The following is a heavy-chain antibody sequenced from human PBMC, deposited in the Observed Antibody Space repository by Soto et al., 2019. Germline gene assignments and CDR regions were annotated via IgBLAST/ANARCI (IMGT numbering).Heavy chain of an antibody. CDR3: ASILNFDWLFDY. CDR2: IYSGGST. D-gene: IGHD3-9*01. CDR1: GFTVSSNY. V-gene: IGHV3-66*01. Sequence: EVQLVESGGGLVQPGGSLRLSCAASGFTVSSNYMSWVRQAPGKGLEWVSVIYSGGSTYYADSVKGRFTISRDNSKNTLYLQMNSLRAEDTAVYYCASILNFDWLFDYWGQGTLVTVSS. J-gene: IGHJ4*02.